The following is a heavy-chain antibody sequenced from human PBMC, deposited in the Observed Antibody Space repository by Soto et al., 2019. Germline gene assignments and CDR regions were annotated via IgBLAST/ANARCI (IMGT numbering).Heavy chain of an antibody. CDR2: ISYDGSNK. Sequence: GGSLRLSCAASGFTFSSYAMHWVRQAPGKGLEWVAVISYDGSNKYYADSVKGRFTISRDNSKNTLYLQMNSLRAEDTAVYYCAGPMVRGVIISRKSYYYGMDVWGQGTTVTVSS. CDR3: AGPMVRGVIISRKSYYYGMDV. CDR1: GFTFSSYA. D-gene: IGHD3-10*01. V-gene: IGHV3-30-3*01. J-gene: IGHJ6*02.